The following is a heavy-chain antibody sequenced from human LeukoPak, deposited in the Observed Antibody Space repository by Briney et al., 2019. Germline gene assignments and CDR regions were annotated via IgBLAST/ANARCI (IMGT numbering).Heavy chain of an antibody. CDR1: GFTFSRYI. Sequence: GRSLRLSCAASGFTFSRYIMHWVRQAPGKGLEWVAVIPYDENKNYYGDSVKGRFTISRDNSKNTLYLQMDDLRAEDTAVYYCAKGDYDFWRGFFSDWGQGTQVTVSS. CDR2: IPYDENKN. V-gene: IGHV3-30*18. CDR3: AKGDYDFWRGFFSD. D-gene: IGHD3-3*01. J-gene: IGHJ4*02.